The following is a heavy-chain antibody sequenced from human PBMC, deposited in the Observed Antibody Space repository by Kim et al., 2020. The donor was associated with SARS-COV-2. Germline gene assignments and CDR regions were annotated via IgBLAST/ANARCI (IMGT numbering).Heavy chain of an antibody. J-gene: IGHJ6*03. V-gene: IGHV4-31*02. CDR3: ARGTYAGIYYYYYMDV. Sequence: SLKSRVTISVDTSKNQCSLKLSSVTAADTAVYYCARGTYAGIYYYYYMDVWGKGTTVTVSS.